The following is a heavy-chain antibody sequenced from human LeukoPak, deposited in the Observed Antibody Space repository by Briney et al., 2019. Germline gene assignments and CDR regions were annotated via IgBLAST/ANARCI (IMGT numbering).Heavy chain of an antibody. CDR3: ARGGGFYYDSSGLDAFDI. J-gene: IGHJ3*02. Sequence: ASVKVPCKASGYTFTGYYMHWVRQAPGQGLEWMGWINPNSGGTNYAQKFQGRVTMTRDTSISTAYMELSRLRSDDTAVYYCARGGGFYYDSSGLDAFDIWGQGTMVTVSS. V-gene: IGHV1-2*02. CDR1: GYTFTGYY. D-gene: IGHD3-22*01. CDR2: INPNSGGT.